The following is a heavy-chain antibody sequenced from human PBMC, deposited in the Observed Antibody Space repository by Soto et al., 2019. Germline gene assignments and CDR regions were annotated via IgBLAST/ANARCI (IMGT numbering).Heavy chain of an antibody. CDR3: AHDSHGGNTYIDL. V-gene: IGHV4-30-4*01. D-gene: IGHD1-26*01. CDR1: GGSISSGNFY. CDR2: IYFSGST. Sequence: VQLQESGPGLVRPSETLSLTCTVSGGSISSGNFYWSWIRQPPGKGLEWIGYIYFSGSTTYSPSLKSRLTTSLNTSNNQFSLKLTSVTAADTAVYYCAHDSHGGNTYIDLWGQGALVTVSS. J-gene: IGHJ4*02.